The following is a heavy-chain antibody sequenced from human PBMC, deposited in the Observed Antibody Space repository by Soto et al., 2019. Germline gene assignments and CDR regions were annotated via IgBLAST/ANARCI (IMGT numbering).Heavy chain of an antibody. CDR2: ISYDGSNK. Sequence: QPGGSLRLSCAASGFTFSSYGMHWVRQAPGKGLEWVAVISYDGSNKYYADSVKGRFTISRDNSKNTLYLQMNSLRAEDTAVYYCAKDLGIAAAGTVQYYYYGMDVWGQGTTVTVSS. CDR1: GFTFSSYG. J-gene: IGHJ6*02. D-gene: IGHD6-13*01. V-gene: IGHV3-30*18. CDR3: AKDLGIAAAGTVQYYYYGMDV.